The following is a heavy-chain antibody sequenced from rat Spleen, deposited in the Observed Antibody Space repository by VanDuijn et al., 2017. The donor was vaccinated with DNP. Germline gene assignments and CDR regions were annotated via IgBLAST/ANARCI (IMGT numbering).Heavy chain of an antibody. V-gene: IGHV5S13*01. J-gene: IGHJ2*01. CDR2: ITSSGGSA. CDR3: ARLDY. Sequence: EVQLVESGGGLVQPGRSLRLSCAASGFTFRNYGMAWIRQVPGKGLEWVASITSSGGSAYHPDSVKGRFTISRDNAKRTLYLQMNSLRSEDIATYYCARLDYWGQGVMVTVSS. CDR1: GFTFRNYG.